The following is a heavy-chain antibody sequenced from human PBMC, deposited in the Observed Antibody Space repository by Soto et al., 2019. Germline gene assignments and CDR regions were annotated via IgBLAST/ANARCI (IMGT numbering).Heavy chain of an antibody. D-gene: IGHD5-18*01. CDR1: GFTFSSYA. Sequence: GGSLRLSCAASGFTFSSYAMSWVRQAPGKGLEWVSAISGSGGSTYYADSVKGRLTISRDNSKNTLYLQMNSLRAEDTAVYYCAKDPHRGYSYGRSEYYFDYWGQGTLVTVSS. CDR3: AKDPHRGYSYGRSEYYFDY. J-gene: IGHJ4*02. V-gene: IGHV3-23*01. CDR2: ISGSGGST.